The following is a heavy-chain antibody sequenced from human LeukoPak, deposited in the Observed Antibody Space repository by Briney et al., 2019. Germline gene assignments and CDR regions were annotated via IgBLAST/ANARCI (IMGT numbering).Heavy chain of an antibody. Sequence: PGGSLRLSCAASGFTFSSYWMSWVRQAPGKGLEWVANIKQDGSEKYYMDSVKGRFTISRDNAKNSLYLQMNSLRAEDTAVYYCARGTYYVPTGAFDIWGQGTMVTVSS. CDR2: IKQDGSEK. D-gene: IGHD3-10*02. V-gene: IGHV3-7*01. J-gene: IGHJ3*02. CDR1: GFTFSSYW. CDR3: ARGTYYVPTGAFDI.